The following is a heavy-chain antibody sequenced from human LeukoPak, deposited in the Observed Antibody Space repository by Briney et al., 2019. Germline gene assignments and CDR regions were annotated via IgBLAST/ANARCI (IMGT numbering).Heavy chain of an antibody. D-gene: IGHD3-22*01. V-gene: IGHV3-13*01. CDR1: GFTFSSYD. J-gene: IGHJ3*01. CDR2: IGTAGDT. CDR3: ARSRRYYDSSGYHDAFDL. Sequence: PGGSLRLSCAASGFTFSSYDMHWVRQATGKGLEWVSAIGTAGDTYYPGSVKGRFTISRENAKNSLYLQMNSLRAGDTAVYYCARSRRYYDSSGYHDAFDLWGQGTMVTVSS.